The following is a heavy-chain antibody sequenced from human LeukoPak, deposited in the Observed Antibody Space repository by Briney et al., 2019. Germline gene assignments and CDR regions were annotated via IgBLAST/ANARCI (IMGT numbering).Heavy chain of an antibody. D-gene: IGHD2-21*02. V-gene: IGHV3-30*02. J-gene: IGHJ4*02. CDR2: IRYDGSNK. CDR1: GFTFSSYG. CDR3: AARGLVVVTANSPTDY. Sequence: GGSLRLSCAASGFTFSSYGMHWVRQAPGRGLEWVSFIRYDGSNKYYADSVKGRFTISRDNSKNTLYLQMNSLRAEDTAVYYCAARGLVVVTANSPTDYWGQGTLVTVSS.